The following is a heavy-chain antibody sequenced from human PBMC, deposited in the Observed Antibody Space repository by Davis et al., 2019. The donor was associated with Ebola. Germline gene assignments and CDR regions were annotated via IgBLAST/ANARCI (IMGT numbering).Heavy chain of an antibody. CDR3: ARRGRGSSTNYYYGMDV. Sequence: SETLSLTCAVSGGSISSSSYYWGWIRQPPGKGLEWIGEINHSGSTNYNPSLKSRVTISVDTSKNQFSLKLSSVTAADTAVYYCARRGRGSSTNYYYGMDVWGQGTTVTVSS. CDR2: INHSGST. V-gene: IGHV4-39*07. J-gene: IGHJ6*02. CDR1: GGSISSSSYY. D-gene: IGHD2-2*01.